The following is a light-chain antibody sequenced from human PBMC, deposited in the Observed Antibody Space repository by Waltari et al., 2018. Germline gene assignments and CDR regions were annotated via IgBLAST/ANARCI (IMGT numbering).Light chain of an antibody. CDR1: QDISNY. Sequence: DIQMTQSPSSLSASVGDRVHITCQASQDISNYVNWYQQKPGKAPKLLIYDASNLETGVPSRFSGSGSGTDFTFTISSLQPEDIATYYCQQYDNLPLTFGGGTKVEIK. CDR3: QQYDNLPLT. V-gene: IGKV1-33*01. J-gene: IGKJ4*01. CDR2: DAS.